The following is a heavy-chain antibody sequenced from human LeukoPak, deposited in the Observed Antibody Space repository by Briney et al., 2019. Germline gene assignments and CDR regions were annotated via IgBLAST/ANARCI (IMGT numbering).Heavy chain of an antibody. CDR3: AAVLFGYGPGDY. CDR2: IVVGSGST. J-gene: IGHJ4*02. V-gene: IGHV1-58*02. Sequence: GASVKVSCKASGFTFTSSAMQWVRQARGQRLEWIGWIVVGSGSTNYAQKFQERVTITRDMSTSTAYMELSSLRSEDTAVYYCAAVLFGYGPGDYWGQGTLVTVSS. CDR1: GFTFTSSA. D-gene: IGHD3-10*02.